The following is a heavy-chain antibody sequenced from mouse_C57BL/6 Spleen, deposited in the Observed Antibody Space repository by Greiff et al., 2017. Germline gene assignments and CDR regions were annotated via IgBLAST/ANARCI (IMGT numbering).Heavy chain of an antibody. CDR2: IYPGDGDT. V-gene: IGHV1-80*01. D-gene: IGHD2-1*01. J-gene: IGHJ2*01. CDR3: ARSGYGNSYYFDY. Sequence: QVQLQQSGAELAKPGASVKISCKASGYAFSSYWMNWVKQRPGKGLEWIGQIYPGDGDTNYNGKFKGKATLTADKSSSTAYMQLSSLTSEDSAVYFCARSGYGNSYYFDYWVQDTTLTVSS. CDR1: GYAFSSYW.